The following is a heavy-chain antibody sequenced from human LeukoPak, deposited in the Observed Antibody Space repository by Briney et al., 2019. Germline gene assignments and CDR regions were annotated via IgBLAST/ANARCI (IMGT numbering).Heavy chain of an antibody. J-gene: IGHJ4*02. V-gene: IGHV1-2*06. CDR3: ARDLSSTANWEFDY. CDR2: LNPNNGYT. CDR1: GYTFIDYF. Sequence: GASVKVSCKTSGYTFIDYFIHWVRQAPGQGREWMGRLNPNNGYTFYTEEFQGRATMTSDTSIRTAYMELTSLTSDDTALYYCARDLSSTANWEFDYWGQGTLVTVSS. D-gene: IGHD7-27*01.